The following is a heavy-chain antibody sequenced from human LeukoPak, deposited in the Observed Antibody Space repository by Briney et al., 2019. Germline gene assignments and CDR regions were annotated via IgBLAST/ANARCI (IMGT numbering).Heavy chain of an antibody. D-gene: IGHD1-1*01. CDR3: ARATGNWFDP. CDR1: GGSISSYY. V-gene: IGHV4-59*01. J-gene: IGHJ5*02. Sequence: SETLSLTCTVSGGSISSYYWSWIRQPPAKGLEWIGYIYYSGSTNYNPSLKSRVTISVDTSKNQFSLKLSSVTAADTAVYYCARATGNWFDPWGQGTLVTVSS. CDR2: IYYSGST.